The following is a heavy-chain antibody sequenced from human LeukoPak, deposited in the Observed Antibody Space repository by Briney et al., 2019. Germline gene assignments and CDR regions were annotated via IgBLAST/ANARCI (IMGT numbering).Heavy chain of an antibody. V-gene: IGHV4-30-4*01. CDR3: VRDYGPNLYYFEY. J-gene: IGHJ4*02. CDR2: IYYSGTT. D-gene: IGHD4-17*01. Sequence: PSETLSLTCTVSGGSISRGDYYWSWIRQPPGKGLEWIGYIYYSGTTYYHPSLKSRLTISVDTSKNQFSLNLSSVTAADTAVYYCVRDYGPNLYYFEYWGQGSLVTVSS. CDR1: GGSISRGDYY.